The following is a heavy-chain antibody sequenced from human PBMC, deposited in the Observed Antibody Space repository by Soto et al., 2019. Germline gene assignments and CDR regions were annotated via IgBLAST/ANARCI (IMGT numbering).Heavy chain of an antibody. D-gene: IGHD3-22*01. V-gene: IGHV1-46*01. J-gene: IGHJ4*02. CDR1: GYTFTSYY. CDR2: INPSGGST. Sequence: GASVKVSCKASGYTFTSYYMHGVRQAPGQGLEWMGIINPSGGSTSYAQKFQGRVTMTRDTSTSTVYMELSSLRSEDTAVYYCARGSITMIVVDPHPPFDYWGQGTLVTVSS. CDR3: ARGSITMIVVDPHPPFDY.